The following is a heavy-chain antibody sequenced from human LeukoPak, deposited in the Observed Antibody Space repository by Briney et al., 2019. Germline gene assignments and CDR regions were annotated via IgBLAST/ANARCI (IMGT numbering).Heavy chain of an antibody. CDR2: IYTSGST. CDR1: GGSISSYY. D-gene: IGHD3-3*01. Sequence: SETLSLTCTVSGGSISSYYWSWIRQPAGKGLEWIGRIYTSGSTNYNPSLKSRVTMSVDTSKNQFSLELSSVTAADTAVYYCAREPRASGCFDYWGQGTLVTVSS. V-gene: IGHV4-4*07. CDR3: AREPRASGCFDY. J-gene: IGHJ4*02.